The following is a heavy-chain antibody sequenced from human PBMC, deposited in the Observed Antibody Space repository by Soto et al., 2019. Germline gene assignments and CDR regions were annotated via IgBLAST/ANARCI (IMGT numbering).Heavy chain of an antibody. Sequence: QVQLVQSGAEVKKPGSSVKVSCKASGGTFSSYTISWVRQAPGQGLEWMGRIIPILGIANYAQKFQGRVTITADKSTSTADMELSSLRSEDTAVYYCARVSSITIVWAYGMDVWGQGTTVTVSS. V-gene: IGHV1-69*02. CDR1: GGTFSSYT. CDR3: ARVSSITIVWAYGMDV. CDR2: IIPILGIA. D-gene: IGHD3-10*01. J-gene: IGHJ6*02.